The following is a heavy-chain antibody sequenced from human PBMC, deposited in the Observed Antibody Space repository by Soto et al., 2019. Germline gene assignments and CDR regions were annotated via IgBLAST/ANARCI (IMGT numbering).Heavy chain of an antibody. CDR2: IIPMFGST. V-gene: IGHV1-69*13. CDR3: ASFHNTSPGWFDP. CDR1: GDTLNNYA. D-gene: IGHD1-20*01. J-gene: IGHJ5*02. Sequence: SVKVSCKASGDTLNNYAISWVRQAPGQGLEWMGGIIPMFGSTNYAQKFQGRVTFTADDSTNIAYMELTSLRSVTAADTAVYFCASFHNTSPGWFDPWGQGTLVTVSS.